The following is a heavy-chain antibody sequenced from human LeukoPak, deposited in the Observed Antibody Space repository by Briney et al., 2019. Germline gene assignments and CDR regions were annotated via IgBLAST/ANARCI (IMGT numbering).Heavy chain of an antibody. CDR2: ISADDKA. J-gene: IGHJ3*01. CDR1: GFTFTTYA. Sequence: GGSLRLSCAASGFTFTTYAINWVRQAPGKGLEGVSGISADDKAYYADSVKGRFTISRDNSKNTMSLQMSSLRAEDTALYYCAKDLALAGTGGGFDVWGQGTRVAVSS. CDR3: AKDLALAGTGGGFDV. D-gene: IGHD6-19*01. V-gene: IGHV3-23*01.